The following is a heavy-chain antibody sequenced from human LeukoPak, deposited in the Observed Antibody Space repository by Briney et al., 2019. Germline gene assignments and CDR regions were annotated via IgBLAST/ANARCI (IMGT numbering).Heavy chain of an antibody. Sequence: GGSLRLSCAASGFTFSSYWMSWVRQAPGKGLEWVANMNQDGSEKYYVDSVKGRFTISRDNAKNSLYLQMNSLRAEDTAVYYCAMSHVTPTSFDYWGQGTLVTVSS. CDR1: GFTFSSYW. D-gene: IGHD4-23*01. CDR3: AMSHVTPTSFDY. V-gene: IGHV3-7*02. CDR2: MNQDGSEK. J-gene: IGHJ4*02.